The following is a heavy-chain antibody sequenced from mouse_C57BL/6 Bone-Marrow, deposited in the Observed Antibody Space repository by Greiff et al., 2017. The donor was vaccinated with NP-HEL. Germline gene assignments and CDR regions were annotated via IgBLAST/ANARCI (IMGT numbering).Heavy chain of an antibody. CDR2: IHPNSGST. D-gene: IGHD2-4*01. J-gene: IGHJ2*01. Sequence: QVQLKQPGAELVKPGASVKLSCKASGYTFTSYWMHWVKQRPGQGLEWIGMIHPNSGSTNYNEKFKSKATLTVDKSSSTAYMQLSSLTSEDSAVYYCALYYDYDEYYFDYWGQGTTLTVSS. V-gene: IGHV1-64*01. CDR3: ALYYDYDEYYFDY. CDR1: GYTFTSYW.